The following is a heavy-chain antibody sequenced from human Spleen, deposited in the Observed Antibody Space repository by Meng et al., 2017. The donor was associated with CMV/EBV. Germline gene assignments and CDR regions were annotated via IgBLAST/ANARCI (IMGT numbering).Heavy chain of an antibody. V-gene: IGHV3-66*02. CDR3: AKGGYSPDNWFDP. Sequence: GESLKISCVASGFTVNIASMSWVRQAPGKGLEWLSVVYNSGNTHYLDSVKGRFTISRDNSRNTLYLQMTSLRAEDTALYYCAKGGYSPDNWFDPWGQGTLVTVSS. CDR2: VYNSGNT. D-gene: IGHD6-13*01. J-gene: IGHJ5*02. CDR1: GFTVNIAS.